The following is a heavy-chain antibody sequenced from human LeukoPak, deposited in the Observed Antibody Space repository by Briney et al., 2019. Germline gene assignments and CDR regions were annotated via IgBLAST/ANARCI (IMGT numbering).Heavy chain of an antibody. CDR1: GFTFSSYW. CDR3: ARDPYYYNSGSFAAFDI. CDR2: IKKDGSEK. D-gene: IGHD3-10*01. Sequence: PGGSLRLSCTASGFTFSSYWMSWVRQAPAKGLEWVANIKKDGSEKYYVDSVKGRFTISRDNAKTSLYLQMDSLTAEDTALYYCARDPYYYNSGSFAAFDIWGQGTMVTVSS. J-gene: IGHJ3*02. V-gene: IGHV3-7*01.